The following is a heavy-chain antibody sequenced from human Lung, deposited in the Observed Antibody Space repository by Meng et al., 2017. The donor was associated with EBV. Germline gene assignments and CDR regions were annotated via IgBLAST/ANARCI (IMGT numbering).Heavy chain of an antibody. V-gene: IGHV1-46*02. CDR2: INPSGGSS. J-gene: IGHJ5*02. D-gene: IGHD1-26*01. CDR1: GYTFNTYD. Sequence: QVQLVQPGAEVKKPGRSGWVSCKASGYTFNTYDMHWVRQAPGQGLEWMGVINPSGGSSIYAQRFQGRVTMTSDTSTTTVYMDLSSLRSEDTAVYYCARVSKGGSYRFDPWRQGTLVNVSS. CDR3: ARVSKGGSYRFDP.